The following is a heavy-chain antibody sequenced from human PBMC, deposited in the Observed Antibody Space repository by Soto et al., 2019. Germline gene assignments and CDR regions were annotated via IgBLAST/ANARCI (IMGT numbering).Heavy chain of an antibody. V-gene: IGHV3-48*03. CDR3: ARVNYYDSSGYSGY. D-gene: IGHD3-22*01. CDR1: GFTFSSYE. CDR2: ISSSGSTI. Sequence: EVQLVESGGGLVQPGGSLRLSCAASGFTFSSYEMNRVRQAPGKGLEWVSYISSSGSTIYYADSVKGRFTISRDNAKNSLYLQMNSLRAEDTAVYYCARVNYYDSSGYSGYWGQGTLVTVSS. J-gene: IGHJ4*02.